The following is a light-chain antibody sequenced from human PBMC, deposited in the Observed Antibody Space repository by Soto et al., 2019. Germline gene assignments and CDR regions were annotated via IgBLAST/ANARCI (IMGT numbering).Light chain of an antibody. V-gene: IGKV3-20*01. J-gene: IGKJ2*01. CDR1: QSVSSSY. Sequence: EIVLTQSPGTLSLSPGERATLSCRASQSVSSSYLAWYQQKLGQAPRLLIYGAASRATGIPDTCSGTGSGTYFTRTNSKLEPVDFDTDYGQQYYSSLVYVGQGTKLEIK. CDR3: QQYYSSLVY. CDR2: GAA.